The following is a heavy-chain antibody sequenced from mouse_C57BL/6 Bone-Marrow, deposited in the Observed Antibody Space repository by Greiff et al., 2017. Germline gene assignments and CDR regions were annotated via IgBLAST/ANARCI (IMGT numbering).Heavy chain of an antibody. V-gene: IGHV1-85*01. D-gene: IGHD1-1*01. CDR1: GYTFTSYD. Sequence: QVQLQQSGPELVKPGASVKLSCKASGYTFTSYDINWVKQRPGQGLEWIGWIYPRDGSTKYNEKFKGKATLTVDTSSSTAYMELNSLTSEDSAVYYCARLEFDGSNGGWFFDVWGTGTTVTVSS. CDR3: ARLEFDGSNGGWFFDV. J-gene: IGHJ1*03. CDR2: IYPRDGST.